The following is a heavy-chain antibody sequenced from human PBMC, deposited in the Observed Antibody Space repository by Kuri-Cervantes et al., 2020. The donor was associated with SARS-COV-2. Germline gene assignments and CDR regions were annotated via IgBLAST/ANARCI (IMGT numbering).Heavy chain of an antibody. V-gene: IGHV4-61*02. CDR1: GGSISSGSYY. CDR2: IYTSGST. CDR3: AKEEYYHFWSGYGAFDP. J-gene: IGHJ5*02. D-gene: IGHD3-3*01. Sequence: SETLSLTCAVYGGSISSGSYYWSWIRQPAGKGLEWIGRIYTSGSTNYNPSLKSRVTISVDTSKNQFSLKLSSVTAADTAVYYCAKEEYYHFWSGYGAFDPWGQGTLVTVSS.